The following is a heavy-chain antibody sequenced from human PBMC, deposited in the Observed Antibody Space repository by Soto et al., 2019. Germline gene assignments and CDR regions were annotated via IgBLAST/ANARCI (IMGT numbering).Heavy chain of an antibody. J-gene: IGHJ6*02. CDR1: GGSISSSSYY. CDR3: ARKSSGCYDFALDF. V-gene: IGHV4-39*01. D-gene: IGHD6-19*01. CDR2: IYYSGST. Sequence: PSETLSLTCTVSGGSISSSSYYWGWIRQPPGKGLEWIGSIYYSGSTYYNPSLKSRVTISVDTSKNQFSLKLSSVTAADTAVYNCARKSSGCYDFALDFWGQGTPVTVSS.